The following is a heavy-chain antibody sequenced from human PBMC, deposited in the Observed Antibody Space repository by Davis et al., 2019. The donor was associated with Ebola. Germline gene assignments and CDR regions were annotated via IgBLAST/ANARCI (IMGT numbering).Heavy chain of an antibody. D-gene: IGHD4-17*01. CDR2: MNPNSGNT. J-gene: IGHJ4*02. Sequence: ASVKVSCKASGYTFTSYDINWVRQATGQGLGWSGWMNPNSGNTGYAQKFQGRVTMTRNTSISTAYMELSSLRSEDTAVYYCARDYGDYAFDYWGQGTLVTVSS. CDR1: GYTFTSYD. CDR3: ARDYGDYAFDY. V-gene: IGHV1-8*01.